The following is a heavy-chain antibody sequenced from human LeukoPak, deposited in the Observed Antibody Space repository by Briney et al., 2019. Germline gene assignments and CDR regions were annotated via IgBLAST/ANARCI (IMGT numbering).Heavy chain of an antibody. Sequence: AGGSLGLSCAASGFTFSSYGMSWVRQAPGKGLEWVSAISGSGGSTYYADSVKGRFTISRDNSKNTLYLQMNSLRAEDTAVYYCAKEGFGELFFDYWGQGTLVTVSS. D-gene: IGHD3-10*01. J-gene: IGHJ4*02. CDR1: GFTFSSYG. V-gene: IGHV3-23*01. CDR2: ISGSGGST. CDR3: AKEGFGELFFDY.